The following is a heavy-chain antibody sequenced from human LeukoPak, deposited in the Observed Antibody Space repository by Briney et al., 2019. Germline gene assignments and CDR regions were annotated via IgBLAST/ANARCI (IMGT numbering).Heavy chain of an antibody. CDR2: IKQDGSEK. CDR3: ARADGDYVFDC. CDR1: GFTFSNYW. J-gene: IGHJ4*02. Sequence: GGSLRLSCAASGFTFSNYWMSWVRQAPGKGLEWVANIKQDGSEKYCVGSVKGRFTISRDNAKNSLFLQMNSLRAEDTAVYYCARADGDYVFDCWGQGSLVTVSS. V-gene: IGHV3-7*05. D-gene: IGHD4-17*01.